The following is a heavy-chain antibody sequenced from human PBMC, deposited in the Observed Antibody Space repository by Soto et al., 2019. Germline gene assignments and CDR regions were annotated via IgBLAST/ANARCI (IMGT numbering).Heavy chain of an antibody. CDR2: ISYDGSNK. V-gene: IGHV3-30-3*01. CDR1: GFTFSSYA. Sequence: LRLSCAASGFTFSSYAMHWVRQAPGKGLEWVAVISYDGSNKYYADSVKGRFTISRDNSKNTLYLQMNSLRAEDTAVYYCARGIAARPPYYYGIDVRAQRTTVTGSS. D-gene: IGHD6-6*01. J-gene: IGHJ6*02. CDR3: ARGIAARPPYYYGIDV.